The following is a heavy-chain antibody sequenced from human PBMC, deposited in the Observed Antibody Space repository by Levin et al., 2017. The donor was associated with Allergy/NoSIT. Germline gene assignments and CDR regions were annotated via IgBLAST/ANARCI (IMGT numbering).Heavy chain of an antibody. J-gene: IGHJ4*02. CDR3: ATDRGGSDGQLEY. V-gene: IGHV4-59*01. Sequence: SPTLSLPCTVSSGSISNSYWSWIRQPPGKGLEWIGYSGSTNYNPSLKSRVTISVDTSKNQFSLKLSSVTAADTAMYYCATDRGGSDGQLEYWGQGTLVIVSS. CDR1: SGSISNSY. CDR2: SGST. D-gene: IGHD2-15*01.